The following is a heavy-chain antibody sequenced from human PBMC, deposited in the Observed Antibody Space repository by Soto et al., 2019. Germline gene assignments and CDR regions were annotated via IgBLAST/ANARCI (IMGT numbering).Heavy chain of an antibody. Sequence: PSETLSLTCGVSGGSFSGYYWTWIRQPPGKGLEWIGAINDSGSTNYNPSLKSRVTISVDTSKNQFSLKLSSVTAADTAVYYCARAAAILGGWRYYYGMDVWGQGTTVTVSS. D-gene: IGHD2-2*01. CDR2: INDSGST. CDR1: GGSFSGYY. J-gene: IGHJ6*02. V-gene: IGHV4-34*01. CDR3: ARAAAILGGWRYYYGMDV.